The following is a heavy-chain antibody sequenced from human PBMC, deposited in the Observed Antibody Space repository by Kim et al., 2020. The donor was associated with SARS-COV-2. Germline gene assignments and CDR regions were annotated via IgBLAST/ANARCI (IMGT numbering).Heavy chain of an antibody. V-gene: IGHV3-53*01. CDR2: IYSGGST. D-gene: IGHD5-12*01. CDR3: ARGGWLRLGWYFDY. Sequence: GGSLRLSCAASGFTVSSNYMSWVRQAPGKGLEWVSVIYSGGSTYYADSVKGRFTISRDNSKNTLYLQMNSLRAEDTAVYYCARGGWLRLGWYFDYWGQGTLVTVSS. J-gene: IGHJ4*02. CDR1: GFTVSSNY.